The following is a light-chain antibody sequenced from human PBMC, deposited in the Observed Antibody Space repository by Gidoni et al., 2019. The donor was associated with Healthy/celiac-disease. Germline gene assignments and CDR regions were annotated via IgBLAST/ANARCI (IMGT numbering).Light chain of an antibody. Sequence: DIVMTQSPLYLPVTPGEPDSISCRSSQILLHSNGSNYLDWYLQKPGQSPQPLFYLGSYRASGVPDRFRGSGSGTEFSLKISRVEAEDVGVYYCMQALQTWTFGQGTKVEIK. J-gene: IGKJ1*01. CDR2: LGS. V-gene: IGKV2-28*01. CDR3: MQALQTWT. CDR1: QILLHSNGSNY.